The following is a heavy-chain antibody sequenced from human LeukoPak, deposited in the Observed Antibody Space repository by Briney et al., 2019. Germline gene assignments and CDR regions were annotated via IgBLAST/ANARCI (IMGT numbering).Heavy chain of an antibody. CDR1: GFTFSSYS. CDR3: ARGGEDILTGYSSGPFDC. V-gene: IGHV3-21*01. Sequence: GGSLRLSCAASGFTFSSYSMNWVRQAPGKGLEWVSSISSSSSYIYYADSVKGRFTISRDNAKNSLYLQMNSLRAEDTAVYYCARGGEDILTGYSSGPFDCWGKGTLVTVSS. CDR2: ISSSSSYI. D-gene: IGHD3-9*01. J-gene: IGHJ4*02.